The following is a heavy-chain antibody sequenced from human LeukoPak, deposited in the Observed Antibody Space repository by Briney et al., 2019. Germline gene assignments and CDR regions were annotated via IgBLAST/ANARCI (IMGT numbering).Heavy chain of an antibody. CDR3: ARETSQKGAHYMDV. Sequence: SETLSLTCTVSGGSISNGTSYWSWIRQPPGKGLKWIGNIYYSGYTTYSPSLRSRVTISVDTSKNQFSLKLSSVTAADTAVYYCARETSQKGAHYMDVWGKGTTITISS. J-gene: IGHJ6*03. V-gene: IGHV4-61*01. CDR2: IYYSGYT. D-gene: IGHD3-16*01. CDR1: GGSISNGTSY.